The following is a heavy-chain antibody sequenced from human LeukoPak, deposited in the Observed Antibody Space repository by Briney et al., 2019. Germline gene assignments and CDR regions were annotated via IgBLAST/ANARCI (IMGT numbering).Heavy chain of an antibody. V-gene: IGHV4-38-2*02. CDR3: ARDYGSGSYYPY. CDR2: IYHSGST. J-gene: IGHJ4*02. Sequence: SETLSLTCTVSGHSISSGYYWGWIRPPPGKGLEWSGSIYHSGSTYYNPSLKSRVTLSVDTSKNQFSLKLSSVTAADTAVYYCARDYGSGSYYPYWGQGTLVTVSS. CDR1: GHSISSGYY. D-gene: IGHD3-10*01.